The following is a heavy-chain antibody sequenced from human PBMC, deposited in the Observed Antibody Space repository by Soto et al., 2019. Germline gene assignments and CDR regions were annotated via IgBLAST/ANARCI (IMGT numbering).Heavy chain of an antibody. CDR3: AREGTGGFRDWFDP. D-gene: IGHD3-10*01. J-gene: IGHJ5*02. V-gene: IGHV3-48*02. Sequence: GGSLRLSCAASGFTFRSYSMNWVRQAPGKGLEWVSYISGSSSNIYYADSAKGRFTVSRDNAKNSLYLQMNSLRDEDTAVYYCAREGTGGFRDWFDPWGQGTLVTVSS. CDR1: GFTFRSYS. CDR2: ISGSSSNI.